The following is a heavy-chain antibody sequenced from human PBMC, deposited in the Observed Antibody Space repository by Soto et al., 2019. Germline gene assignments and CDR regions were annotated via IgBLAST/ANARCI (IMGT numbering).Heavy chain of an antibody. D-gene: IGHD2-21*02. V-gene: IGHV4-39*01. CDR2: IYYSGST. Sequence: SETLSLICTVSGGSISSSSFYWGWIRQPPGKGLEWIGNIYYSGSTYYNPSLKSRVTISVDTSKNQFSLKLSSVTAADTAVYYSARQLPDYYYYYMDVWGKGTTVTVSS. CDR1: GGSISSSSFY. CDR3: ARQLPDYYYYYMDV. J-gene: IGHJ6*03.